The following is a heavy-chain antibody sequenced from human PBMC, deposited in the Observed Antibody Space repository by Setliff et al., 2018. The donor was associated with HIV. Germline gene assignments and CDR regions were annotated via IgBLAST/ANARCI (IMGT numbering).Heavy chain of an antibody. CDR3: ARVWQQLAFDQ. Sequence: GGSLRLSCAASGFTFSSYPMNWVRQTPGRGLEWLSYISSNGFIYYADAVKGRFTIYRDNAKNSLYLQMKSLRAEETAVYYCARVWQQLAFDQWGQGTLVTVSS. V-gene: IGHV3-48*01. CDR1: GFTFSSYP. J-gene: IGHJ4*02. D-gene: IGHD6-13*01. CDR2: ISSNGFI.